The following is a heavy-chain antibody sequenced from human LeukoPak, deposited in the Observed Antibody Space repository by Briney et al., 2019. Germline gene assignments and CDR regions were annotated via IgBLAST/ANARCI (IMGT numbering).Heavy chain of an antibody. V-gene: IGHV4-59*08. Sequence: SETLSPTCTVSGGSISSYYWSWIRQPPGKGLEWIGYIYYSGSTNYNPSLKSRVTISVDTSNNQFCLKLSSVTAADTAVYYCARHVRSTSFNWFDPWGQGTLVTVSS. J-gene: IGHJ5*02. CDR1: GGSISSYY. CDR2: IYYSGST. CDR3: ARHVRSTSFNWFDP. D-gene: IGHD2-2*01.